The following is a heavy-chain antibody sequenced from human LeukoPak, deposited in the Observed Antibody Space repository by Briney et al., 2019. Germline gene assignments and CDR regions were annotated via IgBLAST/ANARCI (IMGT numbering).Heavy chain of an antibody. CDR1: GFTFSSYA. D-gene: IGHD4-17*01. CDR2: ISGSGGST. J-gene: IGHJ6*02. Sequence: QPGGSLRLSCAASGFTFSSYAMSWVRQAPGKGLEWVSAISGSGGSTYYADSVKGRFTISRDNSKNTLYLQMNSLRAEDTAVYYCATRAPLTATVTTGPVYYYGMDVWGQGTTVTVSS. V-gene: IGHV3-23*01. CDR3: ATRAPLTATVTTGPVYYYGMDV.